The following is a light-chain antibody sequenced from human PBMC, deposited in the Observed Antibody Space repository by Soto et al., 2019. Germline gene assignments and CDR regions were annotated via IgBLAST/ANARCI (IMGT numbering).Light chain of an antibody. CDR1: QSVSSNY. Sequence: ENVLTQSPGTLSLSPGERAXLSCRASQSVSSNYLAWYQRKPGQAPRLLIYGASSRATGIPDRFSGSGSGTDFTLTIXXLXXXXXXXXXXXXXGGSYTFGQGTKLEIK. J-gene: IGKJ2*01. V-gene: IGKV3-20*01. CDR3: XXXGGSYT. CDR2: GAS.